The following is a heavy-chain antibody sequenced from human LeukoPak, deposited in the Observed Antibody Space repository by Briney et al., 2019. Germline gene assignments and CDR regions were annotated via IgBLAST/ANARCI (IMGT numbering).Heavy chain of an antibody. D-gene: IGHD2-15*01. V-gene: IGHV3-23*01. Sequence: GGSLRPSCAPSGFTFSSYAMSWVRHAPGEGLEWVSAISGSGGSTSYADSVKGRFTISRDNPKNTPYRQINSLIAEDTAVNYVAKEGGMVGALYFDYWAQGTLVSVSS. CDR3: AKEGGMVGALYFDY. CDR1: GFTFSSYA. J-gene: IGHJ4*02. CDR2: ISGSGGST.